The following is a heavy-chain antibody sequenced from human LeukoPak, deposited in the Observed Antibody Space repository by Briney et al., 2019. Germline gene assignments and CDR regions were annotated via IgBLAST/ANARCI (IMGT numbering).Heavy chain of an antibody. CDR3: AKDTSAWWYHRAYMNV. V-gene: IGHV3-23*01. CDR1: GFSLSTYA. D-gene: IGHD2-15*01. CDR2: ISGSGDKS. Sequence: GGSVRLSCAASGFSLSTYALSWVRQAPGGGLEWVAAISGSGDKSYHADSVKGRFTISKDNSENRLSLQMDSLRAEDTAVYFCAKDTSAWWYHRAYMNVWGKGTTVSVSS. J-gene: IGHJ6*03.